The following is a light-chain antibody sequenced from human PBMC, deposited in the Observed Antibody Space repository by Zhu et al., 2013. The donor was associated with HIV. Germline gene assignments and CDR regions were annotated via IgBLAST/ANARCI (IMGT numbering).Light chain of an antibody. Sequence: QSALTQPASVSGSPGQSITISCTGTSNDVGSYNLVSWYQQHPGKAPNLIIHEGSKRPSGVSNRFSGSRSGITASLTISGLQAEDEANYYCCAYAGAATYVFGTGTRVTVL. V-gene: IGLV2-23*01. CDR2: EGS. CDR1: SNDVGSYNL. CDR3: CAYAGAATYV. J-gene: IGLJ1*01.